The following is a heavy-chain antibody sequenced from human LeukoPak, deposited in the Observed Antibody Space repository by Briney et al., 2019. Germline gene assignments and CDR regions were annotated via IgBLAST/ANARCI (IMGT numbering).Heavy chain of an antibody. CDR1: GFTFTTYW. CDR3: ARDSDGVLDY. CDR2: IKQDGGEK. J-gene: IGHJ4*02. V-gene: IGHV3-7*04. D-gene: IGHD3-10*01. Sequence: GGSLRLSCAASGFTFTTYWMAWVRQAPGKGLEWMANIKQDGGEKYYVDSVKGRFTISRDNAENSLYLQMNSLRAEDTAVYYCARDSDGVLDYWGQGTLVTVSS.